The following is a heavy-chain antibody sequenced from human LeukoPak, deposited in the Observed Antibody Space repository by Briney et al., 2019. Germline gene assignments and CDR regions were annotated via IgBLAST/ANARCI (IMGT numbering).Heavy chain of an antibody. D-gene: IGHD2-15*01. CDR3: ARDWRQDNAFDL. V-gene: IGHV3-7*01. CDR2: ITQDGSEK. CDR1: GFTVSGNY. J-gene: IGHJ3*01. Sequence: GGSLRLSCAASGFTVSGNYMSWVRQAPGKGLEWVAKITQDGSEKYYMDSVKGRFIISRDNGKNSLYLQMNSLRVEDTAVYYCARDWRQDNAFDLWGQGTMVTVSS.